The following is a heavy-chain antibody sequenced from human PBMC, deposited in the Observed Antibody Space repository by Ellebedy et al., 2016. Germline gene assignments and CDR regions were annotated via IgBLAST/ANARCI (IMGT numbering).Heavy chain of an antibody. Sequence: SETLSLTCTVSGGSISSYYWSWIRQPPGKGLEWIGYIYYSGSTNYNPSLKSRVTISVDTSKNQFSLKLSSVTAADTAVYYCARGFYYDILTGYYPAGMDVWGQGTTVTVSS. CDR1: GGSISSYY. J-gene: IGHJ6*02. CDR2: IYYSGST. D-gene: IGHD3-9*01. V-gene: IGHV4-59*01. CDR3: ARGFYYDILTGYYPAGMDV.